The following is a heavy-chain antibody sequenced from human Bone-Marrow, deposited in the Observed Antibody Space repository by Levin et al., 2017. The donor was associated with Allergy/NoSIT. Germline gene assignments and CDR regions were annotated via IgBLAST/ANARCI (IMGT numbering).Heavy chain of an antibody. J-gene: IGHJ4*02. D-gene: IGHD3-16*01. CDR1: GFSLTTHGVC. CDR2: LDWDDYK. V-gene: IGHV2-70*11. CDR3: ARLRGEKSFDY. Sequence: GSGPTLVKPTQTLTLTCTFSGFSLTTHGVCVSWIRQPPGKALEWLARLDWDDYKYYNPSLKTRLTISTDTSKSQVVLTITNMDPMDPATYYCARLRGEKSFDYWGQGTLVTVSS.